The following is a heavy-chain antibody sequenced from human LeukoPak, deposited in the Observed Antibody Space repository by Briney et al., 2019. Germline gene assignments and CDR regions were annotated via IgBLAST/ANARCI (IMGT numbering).Heavy chain of an antibody. CDR1: GYTFTVYY. CDR2: INPNSGDT. V-gene: IGHV1-2*02. Sequence: ASVKVSCKASGYTFTVYYMHWVPHAPGQGLEWMGWINPNSGDTKYAQKFQGRVTMTRDTSISTAYMELSRLRSDDTAVYYCATQRGSYRWGTDFDYWGQGTLVTVSS. J-gene: IGHJ4*02. CDR3: ATQRGSYRWGTDFDY. D-gene: IGHD3-16*01.